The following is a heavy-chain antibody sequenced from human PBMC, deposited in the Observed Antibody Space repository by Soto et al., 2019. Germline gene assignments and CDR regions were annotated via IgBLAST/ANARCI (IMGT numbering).Heavy chain of an antibody. CDR1: GGTFSSYA. CDR3: ARGRAAAALRPSSGMDV. CDR2: IIPIFGTA. V-gene: IGHV1-69*12. Sequence: QVQLVQSGAEVKKPGSSVKVSCKASGGTFSSYAISWVRQAPGQGLEWMGGIIPIFGTANYAQKFQGRVTITADESTSTAYMELSSLRSEDTAVYYCARGRAAAALRPSSGMDVWGQGTTVTVSS. J-gene: IGHJ6*02. D-gene: IGHD6-13*01.